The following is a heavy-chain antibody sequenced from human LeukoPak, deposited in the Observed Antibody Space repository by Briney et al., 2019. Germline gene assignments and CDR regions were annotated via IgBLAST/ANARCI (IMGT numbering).Heavy chain of an antibody. CDR2: IIPIFGTA. D-gene: IGHD6-13*01. V-gene: IGHV1-69*13. CDR1: GGTFSIYA. CDR3: AREDTSAAAGTYGY. Sequence: SVKVSCTASGGTFSIYAISWVRQAPGQGLEWMGGIIPIFGTANYAQKFQGRVTITADESTSTAYMELSSLRSEDTAVYYCAREDTSAAAGTYGYWGQGTLVTVSS. J-gene: IGHJ4*02.